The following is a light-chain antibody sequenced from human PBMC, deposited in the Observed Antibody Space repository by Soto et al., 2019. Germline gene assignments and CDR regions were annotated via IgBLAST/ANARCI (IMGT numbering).Light chain of an antibody. Sequence: QSVLTQPASVSGSPGQSITISCTGTSSDVGGYTSVCWHQQHPGKVPKLIIYGVSKRPSGVSGRFSASKSGNRASLTISGLQADDEADYYCSSITSKNTWVFGGGTKLTVL. J-gene: IGLJ3*02. V-gene: IGLV2-14*01. CDR1: SSDVGGYTS. CDR2: GVS. CDR3: SSITSKNTWV.